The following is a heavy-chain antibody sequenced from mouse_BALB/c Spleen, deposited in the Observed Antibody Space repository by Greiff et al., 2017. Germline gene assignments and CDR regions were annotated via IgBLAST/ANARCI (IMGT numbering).Heavy chain of an antibody. CDR3: ARKVLAMDY. V-gene: IGHV1-7*01. Sequence: QVQLQQSGAELAKPGASVKMSCKASGYTFTSYWMHWVKQRPGQGLEWIGYINPSTGYTEYNQKFKDKATLTADKSSSTAYMQLSSLTSEDSAVYYCARKVLAMDYWGQGTSVTVSS. D-gene: IGHD2-14*01. J-gene: IGHJ4*01. CDR2: INPSTGYT. CDR1: GYTFTSYW.